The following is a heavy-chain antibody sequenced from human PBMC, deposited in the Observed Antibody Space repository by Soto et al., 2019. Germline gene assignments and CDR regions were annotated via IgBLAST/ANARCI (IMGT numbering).Heavy chain of an antibody. CDR3: ARAPPYTRSSRDYGMDV. Sequence: QVQLQESGPGLVKPSGTLSLTCSVSGGSINTDKWWSWVRQPPGKGLEWIAEVYHTGSTTYNTSLRSRVTISVDKSRNQFSLRLTSVTAADTAVYYCARAPPYTRSSRDYGMDVWGQGTTVIVSS. V-gene: IGHV4-4*02. CDR1: GGSINTDKW. CDR2: VYHTGST. D-gene: IGHD6-6*01. J-gene: IGHJ6*02.